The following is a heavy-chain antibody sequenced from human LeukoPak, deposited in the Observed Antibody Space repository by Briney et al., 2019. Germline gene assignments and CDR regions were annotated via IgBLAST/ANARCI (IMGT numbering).Heavy chain of an antibody. Sequence: GGPLRLSCAASGFTFSSYAMHWVRQAPGKGLEWVAVISYDGSNKYYADSVKGRFTISRDNSKNTLYLQMNSLRAEDTAVYYCARGHCSSTSCYLGGYYYYGMDVWGQGTTVTVSS. D-gene: IGHD2-2*01. CDR1: GFTFSSYA. V-gene: IGHV3-30-3*01. CDR2: ISYDGSNK. CDR3: ARGHCSSTSCYLGGYYYYGMDV. J-gene: IGHJ6*02.